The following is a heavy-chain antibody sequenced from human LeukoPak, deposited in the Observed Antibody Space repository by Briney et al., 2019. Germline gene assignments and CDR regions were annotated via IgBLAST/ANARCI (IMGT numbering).Heavy chain of an antibody. D-gene: IGHD1/OR15-1a*01. CDR1: GYTFTSYD. J-gene: IGHJ3*02. CDR2: MNPNSGNT. V-gene: IGHV1-8*03. CDR3: ARAHELEQDAFDI. Sequence: GASVKVSCKASGYTFTSYDINWVRQATGQGLEWMGWMNPNSGNTGYAQKFQGRVTITRNTSISTAYMELSSLRSEDTAVYYCARAHELEQDAFDIWGQGTMVTVSS.